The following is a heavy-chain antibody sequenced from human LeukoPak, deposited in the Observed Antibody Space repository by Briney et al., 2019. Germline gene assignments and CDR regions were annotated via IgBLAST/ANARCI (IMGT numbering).Heavy chain of an antibody. CDR2: ITWKSHRT. J-gene: IGHJ4*02. CDR3: ASEVGYRSLGY. Sequence: GGSLRLPCAASGFTFDDNTMHWVRQTPGRGLEWVSFITWKSHRTHYADSVRGRFTVSRDNSKDSMHLEMNSLKTEDTGLYHCASEVGYRSLGYLGQGTLVTVSS. D-gene: IGHD3-3*01. V-gene: IGHV3-43*01. CDR1: GFTFDDNT.